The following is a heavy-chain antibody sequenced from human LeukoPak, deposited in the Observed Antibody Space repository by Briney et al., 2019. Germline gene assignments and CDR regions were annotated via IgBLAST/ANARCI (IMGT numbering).Heavy chain of an antibody. Sequence: PSVTLSLTCTVSGGSISSYYWSWLRQPPGKRREGFGYIYYSGSTNYKHSHKSRVTISVDTPKNQFSLKLSYVTAAETAVYYCARGFDCSSASCACMDVWGQGTTVTVSS. CDR3: ARGFDCSSASCACMDV. J-gene: IGHJ6*02. CDR2: IYYSGST. D-gene: IGHD2-2*01. CDR1: GGSISSYY. V-gene: IGHV4-59*01.